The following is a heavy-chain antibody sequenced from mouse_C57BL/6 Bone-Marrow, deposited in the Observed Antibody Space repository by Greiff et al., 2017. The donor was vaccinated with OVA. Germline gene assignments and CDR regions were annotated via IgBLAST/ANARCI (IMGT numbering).Heavy chain of an antibody. V-gene: IGHV7-3*01. CDR3: ARSAVTGMDY. D-gene: IGHD2-12*01. J-gene: IGHJ4*01. CDR1: GFTFTDYY. CDR2: IRNKANGYTT. Sequence: EVQVVESGGGLVQPGGSLSLSCAASGFTFTDYYMSWVRQPPGKALEWLGFIRNKANGYTTEYSASVKGRFTISRDNSQSILYLQMNALRAEDSATYYCARSAVTGMDYWGQGTSVTVSS.